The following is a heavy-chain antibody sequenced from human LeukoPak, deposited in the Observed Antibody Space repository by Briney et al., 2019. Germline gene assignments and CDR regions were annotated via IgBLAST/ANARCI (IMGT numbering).Heavy chain of an antibody. D-gene: IGHD2-15*01. Sequence: GASVKVSCKASGYPFTSYYMHWVRQAPGQGLEWMGTFNPSGNSTNYAQKFQGRVTLTRDTSTSTVYMELSSLRSEDTAVYYCATSAFDYWGQGTLVTVPS. CDR2: FNPSGNST. CDR1: GYPFTSYY. CDR3: ATSAFDY. J-gene: IGHJ4*02. V-gene: IGHV1-46*01.